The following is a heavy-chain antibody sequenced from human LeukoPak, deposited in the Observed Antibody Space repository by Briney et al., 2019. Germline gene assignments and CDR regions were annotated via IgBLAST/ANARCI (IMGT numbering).Heavy chain of an antibody. V-gene: IGHV3-21*01. CDR3: ARAVFYSSNWWNFDS. CDR1: GFTFSSYS. CDR2: ISSSSSYI. J-gene: IGHJ4*02. D-gene: IGHD6-13*01. Sequence: PGGSLRLSCAASGFTFSSYSMNWVRQAPGKGLEWVSSISSSSSYIYYADSVKGRFTISRDNAKNSLYLQMNSLRAEDTAVYYCARAVFYSSNWWNFDSWGQGTLVTVSS.